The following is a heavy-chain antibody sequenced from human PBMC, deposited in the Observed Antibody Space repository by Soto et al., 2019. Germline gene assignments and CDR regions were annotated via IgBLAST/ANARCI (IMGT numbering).Heavy chain of an antibody. CDR2: ISAYNGNT. CDR3: ARDVSRIVGATTFDP. J-gene: IGHJ5*02. V-gene: IGHV1-18*01. CDR1: GYTFTSYG. Sequence: ASVKVSCKASGYTFTSYGISWVRQAPGQGLEWMGWISAYNGNTNYAQKLQGRVTMTTDTSTSTAYMEMSSLRSEDTAVYYCARDVSRIVGATTFDPSGQGTLVTVSS. D-gene: IGHD1-26*01.